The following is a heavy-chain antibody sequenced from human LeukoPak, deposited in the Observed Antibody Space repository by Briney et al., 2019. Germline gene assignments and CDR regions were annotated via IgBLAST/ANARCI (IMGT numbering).Heavy chain of an antibody. D-gene: IGHD1-1*01. CDR1: GGSISSSSYY. J-gene: IGHJ1*01. Sequence: SETLSLTCTVSGGSISSSSYYWGWIRQPPGKGLEWIGSIYYSGSTYYNPSLKSRVTISVDTSKNQFSLKLTTVTAADTAVYYCARSGAAWKPPTYFQDWGQGTLVTVSS. V-gene: IGHV4-39*07. CDR2: IYYSGST. CDR3: ARSGAAWKPPTYFQD.